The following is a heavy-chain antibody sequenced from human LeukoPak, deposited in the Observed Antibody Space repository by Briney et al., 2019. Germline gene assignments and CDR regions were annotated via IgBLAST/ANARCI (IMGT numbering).Heavy chain of an antibody. D-gene: IGHD3-10*01. CDR2: IYYSGST. J-gene: IGHJ4*02. Sequence: PSETLSLTCTVSGGSISSYYWSWIRQPPGKGLEWIGYIYYSGSTNYNPSLKSRVTISVDTSKNQFSPKLSSVTAADTAVYYCASGSGFGETLDYWGQGTLVTVSS. V-gene: IGHV4-59*01. CDR3: ASGSGFGETLDY. CDR1: GGSISSYY.